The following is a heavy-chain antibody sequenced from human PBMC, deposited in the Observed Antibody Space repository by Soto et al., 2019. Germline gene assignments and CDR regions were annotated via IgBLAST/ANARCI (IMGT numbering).Heavy chain of an antibody. CDR3: ARTDCSGGSCYIPAY. D-gene: IGHD2-15*01. J-gene: IGHJ4*02. CDR1: GFTFSSYA. Sequence: GGSLRLSCAASGFTFSSYAMHWVRQAPGKGLEWVAVISYDGSNKYYADSVKGRFTISRDNSKNTLYLQMNSLRAEDTAVYYCARTDCSGGSCYIPAYWGQGTLVTVSS. V-gene: IGHV3-30-3*01. CDR2: ISYDGSNK.